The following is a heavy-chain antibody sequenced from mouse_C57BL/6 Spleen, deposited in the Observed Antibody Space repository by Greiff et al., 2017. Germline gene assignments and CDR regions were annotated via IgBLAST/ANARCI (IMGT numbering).Heavy chain of an antibody. V-gene: IGHV5-16*01. J-gene: IGHJ3*01. CDR2: INYDGSST. CDR1: GFTFSDYY. D-gene: IGHD1-1*01. CDR3: AREITTGGFAY. Sequence: EVKLMESEEGLVQPGSSMTLSCTASGFTFSDYYMAWVRQVPEKGLEWVANINYDGSSTYYLDSLKSRFIISRDNAKNILYLQMSSLKSEDTATYYCAREITTGGFAYWGQGTLVTVSA.